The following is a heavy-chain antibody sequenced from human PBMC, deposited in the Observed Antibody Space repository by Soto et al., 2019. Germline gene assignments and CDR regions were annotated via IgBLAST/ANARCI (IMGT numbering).Heavy chain of an antibody. V-gene: IGHV3-23*01. CDR2: INGGGDTT. CDR1: GFTFSSYA. D-gene: IGHD4-17*01. J-gene: IGHJ4*02. CDR3: AKDLQGGGIDYGDYAIGD. Sequence: EVQVMESGGGLVQPGGSLRLSCVVSGFTFSSYAMSWVRQAPGKGLEWVSNINGGGDTTYYADSVKGRFTISRDNSNHTLYLQMKSLRVEDTAIYYCAKDLQGGGIDYGDYAIGDWGQGTLVTVSS.